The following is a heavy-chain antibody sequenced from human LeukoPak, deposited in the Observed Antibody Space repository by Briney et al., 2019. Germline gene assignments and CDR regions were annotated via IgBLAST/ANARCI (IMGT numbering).Heavy chain of an antibody. Sequence: GGSLRLSCAASGFPFSSYWMSWVRQAPGKGLEWVSYISSSSSTIYYADSVKGRFTISRDNAKNSLYLQMNSLRAEDTAVYYCARDSGGDYFDYWGQGTLVTVSS. D-gene: IGHD2-15*01. J-gene: IGHJ4*02. CDR3: ARDSGGDYFDY. CDR1: GFPFSSYW. CDR2: ISSSSSTI. V-gene: IGHV3-48*01.